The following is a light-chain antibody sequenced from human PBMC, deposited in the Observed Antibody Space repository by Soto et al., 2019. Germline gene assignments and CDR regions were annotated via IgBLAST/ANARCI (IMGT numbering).Light chain of an antibody. J-gene: IGKJ5*01. Sequence: EIVLTQSPGTLSLSPGERATLSCRASQSVSSTYLAWYQQKPGQAPRLLIYGASSRATGIRDRFSGSGSGSDFTLAITRLEPEDFAVYSCEQDASTPTTFGRRTRLEFK. CDR2: GAS. CDR1: QSVSSTY. CDR3: EQDASTPTT. V-gene: IGKV3-20*01.